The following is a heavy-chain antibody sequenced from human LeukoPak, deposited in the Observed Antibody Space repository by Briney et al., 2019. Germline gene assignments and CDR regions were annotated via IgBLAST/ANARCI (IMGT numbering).Heavy chain of an antibody. CDR1: GGSISSSSYY. CDR3: ARLHPLRRGHYYYYMDV. Sequence: PSETLSLTCTVSGGSISSSSYYWGWIRQPPGKGLEWIGEINHSGSTNYNPSLKSRVTISVDTSKNQFSLKLSSVTAADTAAYYCARLHPLRRGHYYYYMDVWGKGTTVTVSS. J-gene: IGHJ6*03. CDR2: INHSGST. V-gene: IGHV4-39*07. D-gene: IGHD4-17*01.